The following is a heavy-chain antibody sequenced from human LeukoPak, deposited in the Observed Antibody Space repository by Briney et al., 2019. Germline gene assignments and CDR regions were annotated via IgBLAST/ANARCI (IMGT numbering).Heavy chain of an antibody. J-gene: IGHJ6*02. CDR1: GGSISSGSYY. V-gene: IGHV4-61*02. D-gene: IGHD4-23*01. Sequence: PSQTLSLTCTVSGGSISSGSYYWSWIRQPAGKGLEWIGRIYTSGSTNYNPSLKSRVTISVDTSKNQFSLKLSSVTAADTAVYYCARAPTIRGGNPSRVRGMDAWGQGTTVTVSS. CDR3: ARAPTIRGGNPSRVRGMDA. CDR2: IYTSGST.